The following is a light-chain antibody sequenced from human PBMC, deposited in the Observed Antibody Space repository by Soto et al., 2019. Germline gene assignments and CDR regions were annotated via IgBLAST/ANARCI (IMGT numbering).Light chain of an antibody. J-gene: IGKJ1*01. V-gene: IGKV1-5*01. CDR1: QGITGW. Sequence: DIQLTQSPSTLSASVGDRVTITFRASQGITGWLAWYQQKPGKAPKLLIFDASTLESGVPPRFTGSGSGTEFTLSISNLQPDDFATYYCQQYQRYWTFGHGTKVDTK. CDR3: QQYQRYWT. CDR2: DAS.